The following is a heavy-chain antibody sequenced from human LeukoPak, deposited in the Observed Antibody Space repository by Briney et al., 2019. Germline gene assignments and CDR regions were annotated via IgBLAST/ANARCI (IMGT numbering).Heavy chain of an antibody. Sequence: SETLSLTCAVYGGSFSGYYWSWIRQPPGKGLEWIGEINHSGSTNYNPSLKGRVTISVDTSKNQFSLKLSSVTAADTAVYYCARDPFLGGSYRDGMDVWGQGTTVTVSS. D-gene: IGHD1-26*01. CDR2: INHSGST. V-gene: IGHV4-34*01. CDR3: ARDPFLGGSYRDGMDV. CDR1: GGSFSGYY. J-gene: IGHJ6*02.